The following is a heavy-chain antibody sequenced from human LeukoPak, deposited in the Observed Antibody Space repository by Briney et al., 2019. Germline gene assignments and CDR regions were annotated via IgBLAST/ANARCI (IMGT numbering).Heavy chain of an antibody. Sequence: SETLSLTCTVSGGSISSGGYYWSWIRQPPGKGLEWIGYIYHSGSTYYNPSLKSRVTISVDRSKNQFSLKLSSVTAADTAVYYCARQKWEQQGRDYYFNGLDVWGPGTTVIVSS. D-gene: IGHD1/OR15-1a*01. J-gene: IGHJ6*02. CDR2: IYHSGST. V-gene: IGHV4-30-2*01. CDR3: ARQKWEQQGRDYYFNGLDV. CDR1: GGSISSGGYY.